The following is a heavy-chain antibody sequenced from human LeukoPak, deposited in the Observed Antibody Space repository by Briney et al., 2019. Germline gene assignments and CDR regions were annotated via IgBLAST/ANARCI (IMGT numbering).Heavy chain of an antibody. Sequence: PGGSVRLSCAASGFTFNYYWLTWVRQAPGKGLEWVANIQQDGGEKHYVDSVKGRFIISRDNAKNSLYLQMNSLRAEDTAVYYCARVRKLRTRGVMDPLDYWGQGTLVTVSS. CDR3: ARVRKLRTRGVMDPLDY. V-gene: IGHV3-7*01. D-gene: IGHD3-10*01. CDR2: IQQDGGEK. CDR1: GFTFNYYW. J-gene: IGHJ4*02.